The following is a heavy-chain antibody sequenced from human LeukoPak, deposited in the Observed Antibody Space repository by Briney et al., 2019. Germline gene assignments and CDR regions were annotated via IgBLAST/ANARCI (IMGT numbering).Heavy chain of an antibody. J-gene: IGHJ4*02. Sequence: GASVKVSCKASGYTFTSYGISWVRQAPGQGLEWMGWISAYNGNTNYAQKLQGRVTMTTDTSTSTAYMELRSLRSDDTAVYYCARDRRITIFGVVIIEPGDYWGQGTLVTVSS. CDR1: GYTFTSYG. CDR3: ARDRRITIFGVVIIEPGDY. V-gene: IGHV1-18*01. D-gene: IGHD3-3*01. CDR2: ISAYNGNT.